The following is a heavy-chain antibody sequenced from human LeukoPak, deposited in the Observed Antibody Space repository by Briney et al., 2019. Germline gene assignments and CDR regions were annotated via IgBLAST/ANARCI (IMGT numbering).Heavy chain of an antibody. CDR3: AREEMASFDF. D-gene: IGHD5-24*01. J-gene: IGHJ4*02. CDR1: GFAFSTYW. V-gene: IGHV3-7*04. CDR2: IKQDGSDK. Sequence: PGGSLRLSCVASGFAFSTYWMSWVRQAPGKGLEWVANIKQDGSDKYYVDSVKGRFTISRDNAKNSLYLQVNGLRAEDTAVYYCAREEMASFDFWGQGTLVTVSS.